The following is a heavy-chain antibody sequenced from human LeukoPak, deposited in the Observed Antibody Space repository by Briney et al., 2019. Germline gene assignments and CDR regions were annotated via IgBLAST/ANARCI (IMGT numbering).Heavy chain of an antibody. Sequence: GGSLRLSCAASGFTSSSYSMNWVRQAPGKGLEWVSSISSSSSYIYYADSVKGRFTISRDNAKNSLYLQMNSLRAEDTAVYYCARDGAAKSLPFFDYWGQGTLVTVSS. CDR2: ISSSSSYI. V-gene: IGHV3-21*01. J-gene: IGHJ4*02. D-gene: IGHD6-13*01. CDR3: ARDGAAKSLPFFDY. CDR1: GFTSSSYS.